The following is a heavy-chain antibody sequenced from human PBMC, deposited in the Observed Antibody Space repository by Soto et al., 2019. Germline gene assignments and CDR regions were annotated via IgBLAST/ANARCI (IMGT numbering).Heavy chain of an antibody. D-gene: IGHD5-18*01. CDR1: GGSISSSSYY. J-gene: IGHJ6*02. CDR2: IFYSGST. Sequence: PXETLSLTCTVSGGSISSSSYYWGWIRQPPGKGLEWIGSIFYSGSTYYNPSLKSRVTISVDTSKNQSSLKLSSVTAADTAVYYCACIFYGGYSYDFYYSGMDVWAQGTTVTVSS. V-gene: IGHV4-39*01. CDR3: ACIFYGGYSYDFYYSGMDV.